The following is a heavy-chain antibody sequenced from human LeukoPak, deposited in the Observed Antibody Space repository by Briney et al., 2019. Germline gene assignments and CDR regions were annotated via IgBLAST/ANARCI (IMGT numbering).Heavy chain of an antibody. CDR1: GYTFTGYY. D-gene: IGHD6-13*01. CDR3: ARGGGYSSSWDNDY. V-gene: IGHV1-2*02. Sequence: ASVKVSCKASGYTFTGYYMHWVRQAPGQGLEWMGWINPNSGGTNYAQKFQGRVTMTRDTSISTAYMELRSLRSDDTAVYYCARGGGYSSSWDNDYWGQGTLVTVSS. J-gene: IGHJ4*02. CDR2: INPNSGGT.